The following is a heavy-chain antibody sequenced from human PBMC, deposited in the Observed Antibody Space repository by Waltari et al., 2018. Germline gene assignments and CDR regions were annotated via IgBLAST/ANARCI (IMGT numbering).Heavy chain of an antibody. D-gene: IGHD3-3*01. CDR1: GFSFNLYG. V-gene: IGHV3-33*01. CDR2: IWYDGTNK. J-gene: IGHJ6*02. CDR3: AREGAETKEGVGGGMDV. Sequence: QVQLVESGGGVVQPGTSLRLSCGASGFSFNLYGMHWVRQAPGRGLEWISLIWYDGTNKYYGDSGKGRFAISKDNSKNTLYLEMASLRTDDTAVYYCAREGAETKEGVGGGMDVWGQGTTVIVSS.